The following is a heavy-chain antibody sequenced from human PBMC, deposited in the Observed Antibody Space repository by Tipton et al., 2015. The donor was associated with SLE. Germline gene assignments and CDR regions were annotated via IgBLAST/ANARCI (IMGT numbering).Heavy chain of an antibody. J-gene: IGHJ6*02. V-gene: IGHV4-59*08. CDR1: GGSIRSYY. Sequence: TLSLTCTVSGGSIRSYYWTWIRQPPGKRLEWIACVCNSVSTNYDPSLKSRGTISVDTSKNHFSLELTSVTAADTAVYYCAKQRLRLLSPLDAWGQGTTVTVS. CDR2: VCNSVST. D-gene: IGHD3-10*01. CDR3: AKQRLRLLSPLDA.